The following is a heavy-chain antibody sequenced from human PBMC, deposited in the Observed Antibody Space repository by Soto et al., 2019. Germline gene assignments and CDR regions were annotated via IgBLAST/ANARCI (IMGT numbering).Heavy chain of an antibody. CDR2: IYYSGST. CDR1: GGSISSGGYY. CDR3: ARTELFYKGVHWFDP. J-gene: IGHJ5*02. V-gene: IGHV4-31*01. D-gene: IGHD3-10*01. Sequence: QVQLQESGPGLVKPSQTLSLTCTVSGGSISSGGYYWSWIRQHPGKGLEWIGYIYYSGSTYYNPSLKSLFTISVDTSKNQFSLKLSSVTAADTAVYYCARTELFYKGVHWFDPWGQGTLVTVSS.